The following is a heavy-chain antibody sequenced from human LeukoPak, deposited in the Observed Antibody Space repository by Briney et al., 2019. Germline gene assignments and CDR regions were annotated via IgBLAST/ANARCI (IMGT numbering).Heavy chain of an antibody. D-gene: IGHD2-2*01. CDR3: AGDPVVPAANYYYMDV. CDR1: GYTFTSYY. CDR2: INPSGGST. Sequence: ASVKVSCKASGYTFTSYYMHWVRQAPGQGLEWMGIINPSGGSTSYAQKFQGRVTMTRDMSTSTVYMELSSLRSEDTAVYYCAGDPVVPAANYYYMDVWGKGTTVTVSS. J-gene: IGHJ6*03. V-gene: IGHV1-46*01.